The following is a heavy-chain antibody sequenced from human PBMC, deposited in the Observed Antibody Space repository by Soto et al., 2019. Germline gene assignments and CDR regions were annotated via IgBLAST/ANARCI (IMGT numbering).Heavy chain of an antibody. CDR1: GDSISISRFY. J-gene: IGHJ5*02. V-gene: IGHV4-39*01. D-gene: IGHD3-22*01. Sequence: QLQLKESGPGLVKSSETLSLTCSVSGDSISISRFYWAWIRQPPGEGLEWIGSIYHTGNAYYNPSLKSRVTIFVDTSKNQFSLKLSSVTAADTALYYCARDYFDSSDYTTNWFDPWGQGALVTVSS. CDR3: ARDYFDSSDYTTNWFDP. CDR2: IYHTGNA.